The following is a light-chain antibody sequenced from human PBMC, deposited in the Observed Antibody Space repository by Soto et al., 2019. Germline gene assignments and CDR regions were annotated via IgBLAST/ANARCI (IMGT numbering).Light chain of an antibody. Sequence: EVVMTQSPASLSVSPGERATLSCRASQDIRNNLAWYQQKPGKSPRLLISGASTRQAGIPGRFSGSGSGTEFTLIISSLQSEDFAIYYCQQYNNWPPWTFGQGTKVELK. CDR2: GAS. J-gene: IGKJ1*01. CDR3: QQYNNWPPWT. CDR1: QDIRNN. V-gene: IGKV3-15*01.